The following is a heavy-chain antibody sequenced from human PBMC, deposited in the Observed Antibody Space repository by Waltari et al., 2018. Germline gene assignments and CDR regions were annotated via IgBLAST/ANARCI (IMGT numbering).Heavy chain of an antibody. CDR1: GFTFSSYA. J-gene: IGHJ4*02. Sequence: QVQLVESGGGVVQPGRSLRLSCAASGFTFSSYAMHWVRQAPGKGLEWVAVISYDGSNKYYADSVKGRFTISRDNSKNTLYLQMNSLRAEDTAVYYCASRNGRVRAFDYWGQGTLVTVSS. CDR3: ASRNGRVRAFDY. D-gene: IGHD1-26*01. CDR2: ISYDGSNK. V-gene: IGHV3-30-3*01.